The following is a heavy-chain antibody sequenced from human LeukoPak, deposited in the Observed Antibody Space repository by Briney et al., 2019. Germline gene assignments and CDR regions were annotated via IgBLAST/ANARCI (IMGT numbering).Heavy chain of an antibody. CDR2: IYHSGST. Sequence: SETLSLTCTVSGGSISSYYWSWIRQPPGKGLEWIGNIYHSGSTNYNPSLKSRVTISVDTSKNQFSLKLSSVTAADTAEYYCARQHNGDYMFHFDYWGQGTLVTVSS. V-gene: IGHV4-59*08. CDR1: GGSISSYY. D-gene: IGHD4-17*01. J-gene: IGHJ4*02. CDR3: ARQHNGDYMFHFDY.